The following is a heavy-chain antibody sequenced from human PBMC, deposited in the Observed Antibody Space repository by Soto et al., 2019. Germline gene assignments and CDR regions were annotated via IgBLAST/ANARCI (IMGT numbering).Heavy chain of an antibody. V-gene: IGHV4-30-2*01. J-gene: IGHJ4*02. D-gene: IGHD2-2*03. CDR2: IYHSGST. CDR3: AGGYCSSTSCPFDY. Sequence: SETLSLTCAVSGGSISSGGYSWSWIRQPPGKGLEWIGYIYHSGSTYYNPSLKSRVTISVDRSKNQFSLKLSSVTAADTAVYYCAGGYCSSTSCPFDYWGQGTLVTVSS. CDR1: GGSISSGGYS.